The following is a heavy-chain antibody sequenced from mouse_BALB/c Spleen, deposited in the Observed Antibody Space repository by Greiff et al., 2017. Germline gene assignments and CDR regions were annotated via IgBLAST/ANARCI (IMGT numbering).Heavy chain of an antibody. CDR3: ARGPGSSPFDD. CDR2: ISSGGST. CDR1: GFTFSSYA. D-gene: IGHD1-1*01. V-gene: IGHV5-6-5*01. J-gene: IGHJ2*01. Sequence: EVHLVESGGGLVKPGGSLKLSCAASGFTFSSYAMSWVRQTPEKRLEWVASISSGGSTYYPDSVKGRFTISRDNARNILYLQMSSLRSEDTAMYYCARGPGSSPFDDWGEGTTLTVSS.